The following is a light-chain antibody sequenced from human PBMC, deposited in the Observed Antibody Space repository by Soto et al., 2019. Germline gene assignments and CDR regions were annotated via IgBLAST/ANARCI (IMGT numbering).Light chain of an antibody. Sequence: EIVLTQSPVILSLSPGERATLSCRTNRTVSTYLAWYQHKTGQAPRLLIYSASKRATGIPARFSGSGSGTDFTLTISSLEPEDFAFYYCQQRDSWPLTFGGGTKVDIK. CDR2: SAS. V-gene: IGKV3-11*01. CDR1: RTVSTY. CDR3: QQRDSWPLT. J-gene: IGKJ4*01.